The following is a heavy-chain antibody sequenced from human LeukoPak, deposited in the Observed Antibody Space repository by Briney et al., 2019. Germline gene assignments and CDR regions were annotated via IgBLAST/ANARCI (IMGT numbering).Heavy chain of an antibody. D-gene: IGHD3-16*01. V-gene: IGHV3-21*01. CDR1: GFTFSSYS. CDR2: ISSSSSYI. Sequence: GGSLRLSCAASGFTFSSYSMNWVRQAPGKGPEWVSSISSSSSYIYYADSVKGRFTISRDNFKNTLYLQMNSLRAEDTAVYYCARVATSSRVWYYYHMDVWGKGTMVTVSS. CDR3: ARVATSSRVWYYYHMDV. J-gene: IGHJ6*03.